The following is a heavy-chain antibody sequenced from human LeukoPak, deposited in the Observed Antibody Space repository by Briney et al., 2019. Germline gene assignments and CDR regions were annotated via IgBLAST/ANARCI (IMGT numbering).Heavy chain of an antibody. V-gene: IGHV4-59*01. J-gene: IGHJ4*02. CDR3: ARGSRELYYFDY. D-gene: IGHD1-7*01. CDR2: IYYSGST. Sequence: SETLSLTCTVSGGSISSYYWSWIRQPPGKGLEWIGDIYYSGSTKYSPSLKSRVTISVDASKTQFSLKLNSVTAADTAVYYCARGSRELYYFDYWGQGTLVTVSS. CDR1: GGSISSYY.